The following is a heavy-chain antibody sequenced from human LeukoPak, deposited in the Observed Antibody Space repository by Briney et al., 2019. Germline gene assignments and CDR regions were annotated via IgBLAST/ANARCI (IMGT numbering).Heavy chain of an antibody. Sequence: PGGSPRLSCAASGFAFSSYEMNWVRQAPGKGLEWVSYISSSGSTIYYADSVKGRFTISRDNAKNSLYLQMNSLRAEDTALYYCARYDYNNYVGYYDHWGQGTLVTVSS. CDR2: ISSSGSTI. CDR3: ARYDYNNYVGYYDH. CDR1: GFAFSSYE. J-gene: IGHJ4*02. V-gene: IGHV3-48*03. D-gene: IGHD4-11*01.